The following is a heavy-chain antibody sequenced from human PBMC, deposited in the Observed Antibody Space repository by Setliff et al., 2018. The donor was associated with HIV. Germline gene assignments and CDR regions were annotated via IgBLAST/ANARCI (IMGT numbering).Heavy chain of an antibody. D-gene: IGHD3-10*01. J-gene: IGHJ4*02. CDR3: ARAPFYYGSGSYQTFDY. Sequence: TLSLTCNVSGGSITNNNYYWSWIRQHPRKGLEWIGYIYYTGSTYYNPSLKSRVTISVDTSKNQFSLKLSSVTAADTAVYYCARAPFYYGSGSYQTFDYWGQGTLVTVSS. V-gene: IGHV4-31*02. CDR1: GGSITNNNYY. CDR2: IYYTGST.